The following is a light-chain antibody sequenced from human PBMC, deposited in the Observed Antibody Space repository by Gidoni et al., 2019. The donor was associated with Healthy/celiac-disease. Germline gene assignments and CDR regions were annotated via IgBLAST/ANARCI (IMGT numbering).Light chain of an antibody. CDR1: QSGFYSSNNKNY. V-gene: IGKV4-1*01. CDR2: WAS. J-gene: IGKJ1*01. Sequence: DIVLTQSPDSLAVSLGEGATINCKSSQSGFYSSNNKNYLAWYQQKPGQPPKLLIYWASTRESGVPDRFSGSGSGTDFTLTISSLQAEDVAVYYCQQYYSTPRTFXXXTKVEIK. CDR3: QQYYSTPRT.